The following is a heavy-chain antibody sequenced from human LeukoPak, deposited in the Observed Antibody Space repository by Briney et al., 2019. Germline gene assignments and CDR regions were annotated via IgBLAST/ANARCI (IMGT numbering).Heavy chain of an antibody. J-gene: IGHJ4*02. V-gene: IGHV1-18*04. CDR3: ARDRRYYDSSGFGPDY. Sequence: ASVKVSCKASGYTFTSYYMHWVRQAPGQGLEWMGWISAYNGNTNYAQKLQGRVTMTTDTSTSTAYMELRSLRSDDTAVYYCARDRRYYDSSGFGPDYWGQGTLVTVSS. D-gene: IGHD3-22*01. CDR1: GYTFTSYY. CDR2: ISAYNGNT.